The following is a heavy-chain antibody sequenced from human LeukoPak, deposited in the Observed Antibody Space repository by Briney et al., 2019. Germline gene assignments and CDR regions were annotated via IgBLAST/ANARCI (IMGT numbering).Heavy chain of an antibody. Sequence: GGSLRLSCAASGFTFSSYWMSWVRQAPGKGLEWVANIKQDGSEKYYVDSVKGRFTISRDNAKNSLYLQMNSLRAEDTAVYYCAKGWMRYSSSWFSLDYWGQGTLVTVSS. CDR2: IKQDGSEK. CDR3: AKGWMRYSSSWFSLDY. V-gene: IGHV3-7*01. CDR1: GFTFSSYW. J-gene: IGHJ4*02. D-gene: IGHD6-13*01.